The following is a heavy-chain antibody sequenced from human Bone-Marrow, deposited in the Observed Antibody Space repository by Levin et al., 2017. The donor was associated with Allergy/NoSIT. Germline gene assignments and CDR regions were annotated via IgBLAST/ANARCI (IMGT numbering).Heavy chain of an antibody. CDR2: ISTNGETR. D-gene: IGHD3-3*01. Sequence: SCAASGFSLSGFEMTWVRQSPGKGLEWVASISTNGETRHYADSVRGRFIISRDDAETSVFLQMNSVRAEDTALYYCATEVLWGGYRIGMDVWGPGTTVIVSS. CDR1: GFSLSGFE. V-gene: IGHV3-48*03. J-gene: IGHJ6*02. CDR3: ATEVLWGGYRIGMDV.